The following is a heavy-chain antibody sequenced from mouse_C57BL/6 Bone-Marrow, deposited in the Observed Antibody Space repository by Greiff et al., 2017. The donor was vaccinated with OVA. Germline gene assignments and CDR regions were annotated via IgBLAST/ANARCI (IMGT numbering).Heavy chain of an antibody. CDR2: ISHLAYSI. J-gene: IGHJ1*03. CDR3: ARGALYWYFDV. CDR1: GFTFSDYG. Sequence: EVKLMESGGGLVQPGGSLKLSCAASGFTFSDYGMAWVRQAPRKGPEWVAFISHLAYSIYYADTVTGRFTLSRENAKNTLYLEMSSLRSEDTAMYYCARGALYWYFDVWGTGTTVTVSS. V-gene: IGHV5-15*01.